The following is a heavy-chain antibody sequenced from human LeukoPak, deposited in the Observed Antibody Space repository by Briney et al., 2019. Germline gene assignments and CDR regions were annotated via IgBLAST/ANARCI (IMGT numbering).Heavy chain of an antibody. CDR2: ITPMFGTA. CDR3: ARDSSEFRSLIPH. J-gene: IGHJ1*01. Sequence: SVKVSCKASGGTFSNHAISWVRQAPGQGLEWMGGITPMFGTAKYAQKFQGRVTITADESTSTAYMEMSSLRSEDTAVYYCARDSSEFRSLIPHWGQGTLVTVSS. V-gene: IGHV1-69*13. CDR1: GGTFSNHA. D-gene: IGHD2-21*01.